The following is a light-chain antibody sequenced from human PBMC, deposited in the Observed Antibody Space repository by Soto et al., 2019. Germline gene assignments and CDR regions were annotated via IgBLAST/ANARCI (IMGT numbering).Light chain of an antibody. Sequence: EIVLTQSPASLSVSPGERATLSCRASQTVYNNYLAWYQQKPGQAPRLLMYAVSTRATGIPARFSGSGSGTEFTLTISSLQSEDVASYYCQQYSSWPITFGQGTRLEIK. V-gene: IGKV3-15*01. CDR2: AVS. CDR1: QTVYNNY. J-gene: IGKJ5*01. CDR3: QQYSSWPIT.